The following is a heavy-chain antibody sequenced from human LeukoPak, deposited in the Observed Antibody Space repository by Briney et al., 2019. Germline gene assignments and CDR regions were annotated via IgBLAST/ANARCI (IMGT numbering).Heavy chain of an antibody. CDR3: ARDHRSGSYYDY. CDR2: IYYSGST. CDR1: GGSISSSSYY. J-gene: IGHJ4*02. Sequence: PSETLSLTCTVSGGSISSSSYYWGWIRQPPGKGLEWIGSIYYSGSTNYNPSLKSRITISVDTSKNQFSLTLTSVTAADTAVYYCARDHRSGSYYDYWGQGTLVTVSS. V-gene: IGHV4-39*07. D-gene: IGHD1-26*01.